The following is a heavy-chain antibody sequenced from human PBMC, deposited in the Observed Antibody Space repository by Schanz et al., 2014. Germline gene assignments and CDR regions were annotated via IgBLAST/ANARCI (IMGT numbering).Heavy chain of an antibody. CDR1: GFTFSDYY. V-gene: IGHV3-11*06. CDR2: VSSNNIYT. CDR3: AKERDITGWNHGDY. D-gene: IGHD6-19*01. Sequence: QVQLVESGGGLVKPGGSLRLSCTASGFTFSDYYMTWIRQAPGKGLEWVSYVSSNNIYTKYADSVRGRFTISRDNSRNTLFLQMESLRTEDTAVYHCAKERDITGWNHGDYWGQGIQVTVSP. J-gene: IGHJ4*02.